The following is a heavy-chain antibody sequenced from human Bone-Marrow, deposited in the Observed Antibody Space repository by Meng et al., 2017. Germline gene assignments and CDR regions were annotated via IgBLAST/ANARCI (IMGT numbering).Heavy chain of an antibody. V-gene: IGHV4-61*03. D-gene: IGHD4-11*01. CDR2: IYHSVYIIGST. CDR3: ARGPTTMAHDFDY. CDR1: GGSVNSGSYY. Sequence: QMPLQESGPGLVRPSETLSLPCTVSGGSVNSGSYYWSWIRQPPGKGLEWIGYIYHSVYIIGSTNYNPSLKSRATISVDTSQNNLSLKLSSVTAADSAVYYCARGPTTMAHDFDYWGQGTLVTVSS. J-gene: IGHJ4*02.